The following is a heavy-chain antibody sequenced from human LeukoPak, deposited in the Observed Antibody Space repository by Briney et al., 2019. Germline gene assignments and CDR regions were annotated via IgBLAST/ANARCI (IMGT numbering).Heavy chain of an antibody. CDR3: ARDRVKLERRGMYFDY. V-gene: IGHV3-33*08. J-gene: IGHJ4*02. Sequence: PGGSLRLSCSASGFSFSYYGFHWVRQAPGKGLEWVAVIWYDGSNKYYADSLKGRFTISRDNSKNTLYLQMNSLRAEDTAVYYCARDRVKLERRGMYFDYWGQGTLVTVSS. D-gene: IGHD1-1*01. CDR2: IWYDGSNK. CDR1: GFSFSYYG.